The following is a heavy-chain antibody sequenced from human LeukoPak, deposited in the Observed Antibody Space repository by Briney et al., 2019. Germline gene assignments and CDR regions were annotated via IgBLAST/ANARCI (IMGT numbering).Heavy chain of an antibody. CDR2: IYYSGRP. Sequence: PSETLSLTCAVYGGSFSGYYWSWIRQPPGKGLEWIGNIYYSGRPYYNPSLKSRVTMSVDTSKNQFSLKLSSVTAADTAVYYCARVRYGSGSLYYYYYYMDVWGKGTTVTISS. J-gene: IGHJ6*03. CDR1: GGSFSGYY. CDR3: ARVRYGSGSLYYYYYYMDV. D-gene: IGHD3-10*01. V-gene: IGHV4-34*01.